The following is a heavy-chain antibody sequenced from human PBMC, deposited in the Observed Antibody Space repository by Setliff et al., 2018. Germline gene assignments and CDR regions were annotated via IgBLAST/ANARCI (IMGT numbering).Heavy chain of an antibody. D-gene: IGHD2-15*01. Sequence: PSETLSLTCAVYGASFSGTYCSWIRQPPGKGLEWIGEINHSGSTNYNPSRKSRVIIAGDTSKTQVSLELSAVTAADTAVYYCARVPKIWVKGNYYSYYMDVWGKGTTVTVSS. CDR2: INHSGST. V-gene: IGHV4-34*01. CDR1: GASFSGTY. CDR3: ARVPKIWVKGNYYSYYMDV. J-gene: IGHJ6*03.